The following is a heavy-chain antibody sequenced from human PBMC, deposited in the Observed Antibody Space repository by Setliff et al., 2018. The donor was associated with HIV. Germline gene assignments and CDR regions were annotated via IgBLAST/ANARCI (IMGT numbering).Heavy chain of an antibody. V-gene: IGHV3-15*01. CDR3: STDEVTMVRGILYFFNY. D-gene: IGHD3-10*01. CDR1: GLSFSHAW. CDR2: IKGKTDGWAT. J-gene: IGHJ4*02. Sequence: PGGSLRLSCAVSGLSFSHAWMSWVRQTPGKGLEWVGRIKGKTDGWATDYGAPVKDRFTISRDDSESMVYLEMNSLKTEDTAVYYCSTDEVTMVRGILYFFNYWGQGALVTVSS.